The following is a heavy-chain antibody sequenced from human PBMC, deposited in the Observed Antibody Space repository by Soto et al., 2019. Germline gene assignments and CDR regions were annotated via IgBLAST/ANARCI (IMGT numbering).Heavy chain of an antibody. Sequence: PSETLSLTGAVSGGSISSGCYSWSWIRQPPGKGLEWIGYIYHSGSTYYNPSLKSRVTISVDRSKNQFSLKLSSVTAADTAVYYCARELRFLEWSTPGGFDPLGQGTLVTVSS. CDR3: ARELRFLEWSTPGGFDP. CDR1: GGSISSGCYS. D-gene: IGHD3-3*01. J-gene: IGHJ5*02. V-gene: IGHV4-30-2*01. CDR2: IYHSGST.